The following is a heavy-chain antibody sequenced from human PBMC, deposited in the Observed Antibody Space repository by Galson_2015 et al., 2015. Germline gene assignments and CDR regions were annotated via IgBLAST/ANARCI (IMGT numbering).Heavy chain of an antibody. J-gene: IGHJ4*01. CDR2: VNPNSGST. D-gene: IGHD6-13*01. Sequence: SVKVSCKASGYAFSGYHIHWLRQAPGQGLEWMGRVNPNSGSTNYTQKFQGRITLTRDTSSPTAYMELNRLTSDDTAVYHCARGRQQLDHWGHGTLVTVSS. CDR3: ARGRQQLDH. V-gene: IGHV1-2*06. CDR1: GYAFSGYH.